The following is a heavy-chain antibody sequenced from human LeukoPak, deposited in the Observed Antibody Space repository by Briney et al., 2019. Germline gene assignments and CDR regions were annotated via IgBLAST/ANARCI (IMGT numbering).Heavy chain of an antibody. J-gene: IGHJ4*02. CDR2: ISSSGSTI. D-gene: IGHD5-18*01. CDR3: AKRGYSYGYDEDSYFDY. Sequence: PGGSLRLSCAASGFTFSSYEMNWVRQAPGKGLEWVSYISSSGSTIYYADSVKGRFTISRDNSKNTLYLQMNSLRAEDTAVYYCAKRGYSYGYDEDSYFDYWGQGTLATVSS. V-gene: IGHV3-48*03. CDR1: GFTFSSYE.